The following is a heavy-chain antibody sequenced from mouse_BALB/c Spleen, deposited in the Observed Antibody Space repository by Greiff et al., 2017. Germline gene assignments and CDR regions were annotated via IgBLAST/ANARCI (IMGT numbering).Heavy chain of an antibody. V-gene: IGHV1S81*02. CDR3: ARRELRYFDY. J-gene: IGHJ2*01. Sequence: QVQLKQPGAELVKPGASVKLSCKASGYTFTSYWMHWVKQRPGQGLEWIGEINPSNGRTNYNEKFKSKATLTVDKSSSTAYMQLSSLTSEDSAVYYCARRELRYFDYWGQGTTLTVSS. CDR2: INPSNGRT. CDR1: GYTFTSYW. D-gene: IGHD1-1*01.